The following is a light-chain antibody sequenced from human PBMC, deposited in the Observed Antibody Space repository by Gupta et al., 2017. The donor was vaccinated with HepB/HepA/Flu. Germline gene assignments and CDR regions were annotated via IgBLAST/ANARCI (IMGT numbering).Light chain of an antibody. CDR2: GAS. J-gene: IGKJ4*01. Sequence: VLTQSPATLSLSPGDTATLSCRASHTVSTSYLVWYQQKPGQAPRLLIHGASTRATGVPDRFSGSGSDTDFTLTISGLEPEDFAVYYCQEDVSSSNSFGGGTTVE. CDR3: QEDVSSSNS. CDR1: HTVSTSY. V-gene: IGKV3-20*01.